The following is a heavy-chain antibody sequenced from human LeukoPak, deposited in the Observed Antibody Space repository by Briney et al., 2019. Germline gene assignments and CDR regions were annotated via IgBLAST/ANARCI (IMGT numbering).Heavy chain of an antibody. Sequence: SETLSLTCAVSGGSISSGGYSWSWIRQPLGKGLEWIGYIYHSGSTYYNPSLKSRVTISVDRSKNQFSLKLSSVTAADTAVYYCARVTPKDYGGYVDYWGQGTLVTVSS. V-gene: IGHV4-30-2*01. CDR3: ARVTPKDYGGYVDY. CDR1: GGSISSGGYS. D-gene: IGHD4-23*01. J-gene: IGHJ4*02. CDR2: IYHSGST.